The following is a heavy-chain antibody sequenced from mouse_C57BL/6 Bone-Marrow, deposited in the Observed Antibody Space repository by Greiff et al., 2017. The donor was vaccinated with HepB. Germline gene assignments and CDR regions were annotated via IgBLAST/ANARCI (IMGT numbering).Heavy chain of an antibody. CDR3: TSDGYPYFDY. CDR1: GYTFTDYE. Sequence: QVQLQQSGAELVRPGASVTLSCKASGYTFTDYEMHWVKQTPVHGLEWIGAIDPETGGTAYNQKFKGKAILTADKSSSTAYMELRSLTSEDSAVYYCTSDGYPYFDYWGQGTTLTVSS. CDR2: IDPETGGT. D-gene: IGHD2-3*01. J-gene: IGHJ2*01. V-gene: IGHV1-15*01.